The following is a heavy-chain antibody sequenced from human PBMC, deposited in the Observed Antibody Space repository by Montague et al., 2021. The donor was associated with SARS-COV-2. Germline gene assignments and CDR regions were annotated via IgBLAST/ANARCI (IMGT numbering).Heavy chain of an antibody. CDR3: ARGRQHINMVVVVVTGGEYYFDF. D-gene: IGHD3-22*01. CDR1: DGSFSDYS. Sequence: SETLSLTCAVYDGSFSDYSWTWTRQPPGKGLEWIGEINHRGSTNQNPSLKSRVTISVDTSKNQFSLKMTSVTAADTAVYYCARGRQHINMVVVVVTGGEYYFDFWGQGTLVAVSS. CDR2: INHRGST. J-gene: IGHJ4*02. V-gene: IGHV4-34*01.